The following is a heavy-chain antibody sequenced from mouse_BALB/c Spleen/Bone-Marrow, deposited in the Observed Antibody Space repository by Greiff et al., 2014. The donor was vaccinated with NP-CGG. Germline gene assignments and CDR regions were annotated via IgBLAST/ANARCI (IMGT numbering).Heavy chain of an antibody. J-gene: IGHJ2*01. V-gene: IGHV1-31*01. CDR3: ARGIHYGGYFDY. CDR2: INPYNGAT. D-gene: IGHD1-1*01. CDR1: GYSFTGYY. Sequence: EVHLQQSGPELVKPGASVKISCKASGYSFTGYYMHWVKQSHVKSLEWIGRINPYNGATSYNQNFKDKASLTVDKSSSTAYMELHSLTSEDSAVYYCARGIHYGGYFDYWGQGTTLTVSS.